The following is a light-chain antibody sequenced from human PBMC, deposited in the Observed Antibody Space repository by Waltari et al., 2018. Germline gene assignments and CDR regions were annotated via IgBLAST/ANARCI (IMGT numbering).Light chain of an antibody. CDR1: QTISTF. Sequence: DIQMTQSPSSLSASVGDRVTITCRASQTISTFLDWYQQKSGKAPNHLIYAASSLESGVPSRFSGSGSETDFTLTISSLQPDDFATYFCQQTYSSPPTFGLGTKVEIK. J-gene: IGKJ1*01. V-gene: IGKV1-39*01. CDR2: AAS. CDR3: QQTYSSPPT.